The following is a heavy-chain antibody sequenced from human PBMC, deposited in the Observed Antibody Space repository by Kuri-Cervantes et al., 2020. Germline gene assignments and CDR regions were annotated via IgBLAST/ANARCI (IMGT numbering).Heavy chain of an antibody. D-gene: IGHD1-1*01. J-gene: IGHJ1*01. CDR1: GGSISSGDYY. CDR3: ARVSQGTPIGYFQH. CDR2: IYYSGST. Sequence: TLSLTCTVSGGSISSGDYYWSWIRQPPGKGLEWIGYIYYSGSTYYNPSLKSRVTISVDTSKNQFSLKLSSVTAADTAVYYCARVSQGTPIGYFQHWGQGTLVTVSS. V-gene: IGHV4-30-4*08.